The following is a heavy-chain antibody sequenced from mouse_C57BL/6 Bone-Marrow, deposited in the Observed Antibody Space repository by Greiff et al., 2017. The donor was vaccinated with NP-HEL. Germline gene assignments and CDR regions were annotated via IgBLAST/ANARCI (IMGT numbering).Heavy chain of an antibody. V-gene: IGHV1-26*01. Sequence: EVQLQQSGPELVKPGASVKISCKASGYTFTDYYMNWVKQSHGKSLEWIGDINPNNGGTSYNQKFKGKATLTVDKSSSTAYMELRSLTSEDSAVYYCARGPYSNPYAMDYWGQGTSVTVSS. CDR2: INPNNGGT. D-gene: IGHD2-5*01. CDR3: ARGPYSNPYAMDY. CDR1: GYTFTDYY. J-gene: IGHJ4*01.